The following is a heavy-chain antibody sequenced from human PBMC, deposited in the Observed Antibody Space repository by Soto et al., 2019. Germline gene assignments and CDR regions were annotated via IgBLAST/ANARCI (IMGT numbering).Heavy chain of an antibody. V-gene: IGHV1-18*01. Sequence: ASVKVSCKVSGYTFTSYGISWLRQSPGQGLEWMGWISAYNGNTNHAQKFQGRVTMTTNTSTNTVYMELRSLRSDDTAVYYCARGELSGWFDSWGQGTLVTVPQ. CDR2: ISAYNGNT. CDR3: ARGELSGWFDS. CDR1: GYTFTSYG. D-gene: IGHD3-10*01. J-gene: IGHJ5*01.